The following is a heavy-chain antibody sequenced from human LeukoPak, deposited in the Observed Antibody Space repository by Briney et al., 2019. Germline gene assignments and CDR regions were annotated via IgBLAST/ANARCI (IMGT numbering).Heavy chain of an antibody. V-gene: IGHV4-59*08. J-gene: IGHJ4*02. D-gene: IGHD6-13*01. CDR2: LFHSGTR. Sequence: SQTLSLTCTVSGGSITSYYWSWIRQPPGKGLEWIGYLFHSGTRRYNPSLKSRVTISADTTKNQIFLTLNSTTAADTAVYYCARRRGWKQQLVYFDYWGQGTLATVSS. CDR1: GGSITSYY. CDR3: ARRRGWKQQLVYFDY.